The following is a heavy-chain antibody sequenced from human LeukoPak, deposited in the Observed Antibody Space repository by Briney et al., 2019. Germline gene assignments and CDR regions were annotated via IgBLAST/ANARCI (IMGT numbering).Heavy chain of an antibody. CDR3: AKDRGYTGYDSGGIDF. CDR2: ISYGDGTA. D-gene: IGHD5-12*01. CDR1: GFTFRSYA. J-gene: IGHJ4*02. V-gene: IGHV3-23*01. Sequence: GGSLRLSCAASGFTFRSYAMNWVRHSPGKGLEGVSSISYGDGTAFYAGSVKGRFTVSRDNSRSTLYLQMASLRAEDTAVYYCAKDRGYTGYDSGGIDFWGQGILVTVSS.